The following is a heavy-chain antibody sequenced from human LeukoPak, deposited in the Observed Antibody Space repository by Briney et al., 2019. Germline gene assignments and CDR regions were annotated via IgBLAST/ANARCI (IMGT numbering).Heavy chain of an antibody. V-gene: IGHV1-8*01. CDR1: GYTFTSYD. CDR2: MNPNSGNT. Sequence: EASVKVSCKASGYTFTSYDINWVRQATGQGLEWMGWMNPNSGNTGYVQKFQGRVTMTRNTSISTAYMELSSLRSADTAVYYCARGRYYAYCGGDCPPRVAFDIWGQGTMVTVSS. CDR3: ARGRYYAYCGGDCPPRVAFDI. D-gene: IGHD2-21*02. J-gene: IGHJ3*02.